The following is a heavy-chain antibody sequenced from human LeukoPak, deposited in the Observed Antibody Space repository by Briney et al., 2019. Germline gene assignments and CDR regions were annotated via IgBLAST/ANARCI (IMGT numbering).Heavy chain of an antibody. CDR1: GGSISSYY. CDR2: IYTSGST. V-gene: IGHV4-4*09. Sequence: SETLSLTCTVSGGSISSYYWSWIRQPPGKGLEWIEYIYTSGSTNYNPSLKSRVTISVDTSKNQFSLKLSSVTAADTAVYYCARQGEQWLVGYYYYYMDVWGKGTTVTVSS. J-gene: IGHJ6*03. D-gene: IGHD6-19*01. CDR3: ARQGEQWLVGYYYYYMDV.